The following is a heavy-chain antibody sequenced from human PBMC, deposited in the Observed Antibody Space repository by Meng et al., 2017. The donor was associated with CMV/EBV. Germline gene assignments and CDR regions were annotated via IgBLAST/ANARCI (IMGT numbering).Heavy chain of an antibody. CDR3: AREGFDY. Sequence: LQYWGAGFLTPSGTPSPSFAVSGGSFSGYYWSWIRQPPGKGLEWIGEINHSGSTNYNPSLKSRVTISVDTSKNQFSLKLSSVTAADTAVYYCAREGFDYWGQGTLVTVSS. V-gene: IGHV4-34*01. J-gene: IGHJ4*02. CDR1: GGSFSGYY. CDR2: INHSGST.